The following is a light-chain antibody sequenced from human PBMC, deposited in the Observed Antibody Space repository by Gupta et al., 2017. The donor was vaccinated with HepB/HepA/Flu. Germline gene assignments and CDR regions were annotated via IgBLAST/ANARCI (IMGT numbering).Light chain of an antibody. V-gene: IGLV1-44*01. CDR1: SSNIGSNT. CDR2: NTD. CDR3: AAWDDSLSGRV. Sequence: QSLLTQPPSASGTPGQRVTISCSGRSSNIGSNTVSWYRQLPGTAPKVLIYNTDQRPSGVPDRFSGSKSGTSASLAVSGLQSEDEAGYFCAAWDDSLSGRVFGGGTKLTVL. J-gene: IGLJ3*02.